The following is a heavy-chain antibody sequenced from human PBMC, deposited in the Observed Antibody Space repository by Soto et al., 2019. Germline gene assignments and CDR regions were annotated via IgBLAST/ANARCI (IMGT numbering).Heavy chain of an antibody. J-gene: IGHJ4*02. CDR2: IFSSGST. CDR3: AREGSYSDYNFEHGIQLWSFDF. D-gene: IGHD5-12*01. Sequence: ETLSLTCTVSGGSINTFYWSWVRQPAGKGLEWIGRIFSSGSTSFNPSLESRVAMSVDTSKDHFSLNLSSVTAADMAVYYCAREGSYSDYNFEHGIQLWSFDFWGQGPLVTVYS. CDR1: GGSINTFY. V-gene: IGHV4-4*07.